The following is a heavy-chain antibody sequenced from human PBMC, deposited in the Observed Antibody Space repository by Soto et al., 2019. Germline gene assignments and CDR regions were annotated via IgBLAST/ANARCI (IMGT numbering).Heavy chain of an antibody. V-gene: IGHV1-3*01. CDR3: ARESRRMWTPDF. CDR1: GYTFTDYA. J-gene: IGHJ4*02. D-gene: IGHD2-15*01. Sequence: QVHLVQSGAEVQKPGASVKLSCKTSGYTFTDYAIHWVRQAPGQGLEWLGWIAAGNGNTKCSQNFQGRVSITRDTSATTAYMELTSLRSEDTAVYYCARESRRMWTPDFWGQGTLVTVSS. CDR2: IAAGNGNT.